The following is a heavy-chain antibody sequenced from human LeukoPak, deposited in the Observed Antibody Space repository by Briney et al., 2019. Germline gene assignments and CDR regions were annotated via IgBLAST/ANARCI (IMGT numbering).Heavy chain of an antibody. Sequence: PSETLSLTCTVSGDSIATTAFYWGWIRQPPGKGLEWVGTIYFSGSTYYNPSLKSRVPMSMDTAKNQFSLTLASATAADTAVYYCARRGSGWYQFDYWGQGTLVPVSS. J-gene: IGHJ4*02. V-gene: IGHV4-39*01. CDR2: IYFSGST. CDR1: GDSIATTAFY. D-gene: IGHD6-19*01. CDR3: ARRGSGWYQFDY.